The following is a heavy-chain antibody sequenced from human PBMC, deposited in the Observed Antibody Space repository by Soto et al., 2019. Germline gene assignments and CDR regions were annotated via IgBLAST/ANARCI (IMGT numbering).Heavy chain of an antibody. D-gene: IGHD2-2*01. Sequence: EVQLVESGGGLVQPGGSLRLSCAASGFTFSTYWMHWIRQVPGKGLEWVSRINSDASHTYYADSVKGRFTISRDNAKNTLHLEMTSLRAEDTAVYYWVRDCCCSTTSCYGNWFDLWGQGTLVTVSS. CDR1: GFTFSTYW. J-gene: IGHJ5*02. CDR2: INSDASHT. CDR3: VRDCCCSTTSCYGNWFDL. V-gene: IGHV3-74*01.